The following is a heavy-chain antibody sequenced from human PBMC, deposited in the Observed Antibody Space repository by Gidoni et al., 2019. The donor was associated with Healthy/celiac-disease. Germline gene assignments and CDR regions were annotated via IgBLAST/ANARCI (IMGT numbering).Heavy chain of an antibody. CDR3: AKKGRITMTSGPDAHFDY. CDR2: ISGSVGST. V-gene: IGHV3-23*01. J-gene: IGHJ4*02. Sequence: EVQLLESGGGLVQPGGSLRLACAASGFTVSSEAMSWVRQAPGQGLAWVSAISGSVGSTYSADSVKAPFTISRDNSKNTLYLQMNSLRAEDTAVYYCAKKGRITMTSGPDAHFDYWGQGTLVTVSS. D-gene: IGHD3-22*01. CDR1: GFTVSSEA.